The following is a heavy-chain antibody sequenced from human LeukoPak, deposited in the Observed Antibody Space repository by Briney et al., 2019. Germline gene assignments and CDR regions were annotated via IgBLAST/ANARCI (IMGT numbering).Heavy chain of an antibody. CDR3: AKYCGGDCFRNFDS. CDR2: IGGGGSDI. CDR1: GFTFSAYA. J-gene: IGHJ4*02. Sequence: PGGSLGLSCAASGFTFSAYAMTWVRQAPGRGLEWVSMIGGGGSDIQYADSVKGRFTISRDNSKNTVYLQMDSLRADDTAVYYCAKYCGGDCFRNFDSWGQGTLVTVSS. V-gene: IGHV3-23*01. D-gene: IGHD2-21*02.